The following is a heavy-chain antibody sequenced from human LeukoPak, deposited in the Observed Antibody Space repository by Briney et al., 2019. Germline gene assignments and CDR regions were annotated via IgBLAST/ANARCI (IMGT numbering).Heavy chain of an antibody. CDR3: AKEGDYSKSTYYYYYMYV. CDR2: ISWDGGST. J-gene: IGHJ6*03. V-gene: IGHV3-43D*03. D-gene: IGHD4-11*01. Sequence: QAGGSLRLSCAASGFTFDDYAMHWVRQAPGKGLEWVSLISWDGGSTYYADSVKGRFTISRDNSKNSLYLQMNSLRAEDTALYYCAKEGDYSKSTYYYYYMYVWGKGTTVTVSS. CDR1: GFTFDDYA.